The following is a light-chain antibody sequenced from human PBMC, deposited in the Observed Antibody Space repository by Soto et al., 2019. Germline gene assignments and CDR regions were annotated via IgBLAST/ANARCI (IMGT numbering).Light chain of an antibody. V-gene: IGKV3-15*01. J-gene: IGKJ5*01. Sequence: IVMTQSPATLSVSPGERATLSCRASQSIDNKLAWYQQKPGQAPRLLIYGSSTRATGIPDRFRGSGSGTEYTLTISSLQSEDFAVYYCQQYNSWPPITFGQGTRLEI. CDR3: QQYNSWPPIT. CDR1: QSIDNK. CDR2: GSS.